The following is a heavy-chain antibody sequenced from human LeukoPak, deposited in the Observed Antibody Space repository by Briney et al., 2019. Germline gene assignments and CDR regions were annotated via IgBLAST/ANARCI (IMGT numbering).Heavy chain of an antibody. CDR2: IVIRGDT. Sequence: GGSLRLSCAASGFTFTNYDMHWVRQATGKGLEWVSAIVIRGDTYYSGSVKGRFNISRENAENPLYLQMNSLRAEDTAVYYCARGGIRVSGIDEFDYWGQGTLVTVSS. J-gene: IGHJ4*02. CDR3: ARGGIRVSGIDEFDY. V-gene: IGHV3-13*01. D-gene: IGHD6-19*01. CDR1: GFTFTNYD.